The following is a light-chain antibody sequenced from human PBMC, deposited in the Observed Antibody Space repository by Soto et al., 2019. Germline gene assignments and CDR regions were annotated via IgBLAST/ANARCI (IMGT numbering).Light chain of an antibody. CDR1: SGHSSYA. CDR3: QTWGTGIRV. J-gene: IGLJ2*01. CDR2: VNSDGSH. V-gene: IGLV4-69*01. Sequence: QLVLTQSPSASASLGASVKLTCTLSSGHSSYAIARHQQQPEKGPRYLMKVNSDGSHNKGDGIPDRFSGSSSGAERYLTISSLQSEDEADYYCQTWGTGIRVFGGGTKLTVL.